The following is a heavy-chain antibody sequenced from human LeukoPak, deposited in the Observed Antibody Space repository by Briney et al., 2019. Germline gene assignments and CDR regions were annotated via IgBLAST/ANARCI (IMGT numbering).Heavy chain of an antibody. Sequence: GASVKVSCKASGYTFTSYGISWVRQAPGQGLEWMGWISAYNGNTNYAQKLQGRVTMTTDTSTSTAYMELRSLRSDDTAVYYCARDNSGELLSWFDPWGQGTLVTVSS. J-gene: IGHJ5*02. V-gene: IGHV1-18*01. CDR1: GYTFTSYG. D-gene: IGHD3-10*01. CDR2: ISAYNGNT. CDR3: ARDNSGELLSWFDP.